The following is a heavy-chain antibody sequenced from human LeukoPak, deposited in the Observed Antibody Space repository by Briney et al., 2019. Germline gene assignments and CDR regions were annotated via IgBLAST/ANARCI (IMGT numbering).Heavy chain of an antibody. CDR3: ARGWGSSIYASAFDV. D-gene: IGHD2-2*01. CDR1: GFTFSSYA. J-gene: IGHJ3*01. Sequence: PGGSLRLSCAASGFTFSSYAMHWVRQAPGKGLEWVAVISYDGSNKYYADSVKGRFTISRGNSKNTLYLQMNGLRAEDTAVYYCARGWGSSIYASAFDVWGQGTMVTVSS. V-gene: IGHV3-30-3*01. CDR2: ISYDGSNK.